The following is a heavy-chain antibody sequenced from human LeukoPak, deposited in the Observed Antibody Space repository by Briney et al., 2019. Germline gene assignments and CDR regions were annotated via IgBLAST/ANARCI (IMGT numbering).Heavy chain of an antibody. CDR1: GGSISSSSYY. V-gene: IGHV4-39*01. J-gene: IGHJ3*02. D-gene: IGHD2-2*01. CDR2: IYYSGST. CDR3: SRGTSDAFDI. Sequence: SETLSLTCTVSGGSISSSSYYWGWIRQPPVKGLEWIGSIYYSGSTYYNPSLKSRVTISVDTSKNQFSLKLSSVTAADTAVYYCSRGTSDAFDIWGQGTMVTVSS.